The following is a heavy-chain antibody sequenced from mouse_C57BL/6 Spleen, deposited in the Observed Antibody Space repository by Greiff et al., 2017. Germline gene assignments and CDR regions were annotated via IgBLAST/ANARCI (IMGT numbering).Heavy chain of an antibody. D-gene: IGHD3-2*02. Sequence: EVQVVESGEGLVKPGGSLKLSCAASGFTFSSYAMSWVRQTPEKRLEWVAYISSGGDYIYYADTVKGRFTISRDNARNTLYLQMSSLKSEDTAMYYCTREGQLRGSMDYWGQGTSVTVSS. CDR1: GFTFSSYA. J-gene: IGHJ4*01. CDR3: TREGQLRGSMDY. V-gene: IGHV5-9-1*02. CDR2: ISSGGDYI.